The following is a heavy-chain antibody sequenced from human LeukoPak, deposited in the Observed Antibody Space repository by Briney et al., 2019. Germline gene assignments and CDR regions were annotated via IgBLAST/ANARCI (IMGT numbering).Heavy chain of an antibody. V-gene: IGHV3-21*01. J-gene: IGHJ4*02. CDR1: GFTFSSYS. CDR3: ARDRSIAARFHY. CDR2: ISSSSYI. Sequence: GGSLRLSCAASGFTFSSYSMNWVRQAPGRGLEWVSSISSSSYIYYADSVKGRFTISRDNAKNSLYLQMNSLRAEDTAVYYCARDRSIAARFHYWGQGTLVTVSS. D-gene: IGHD6-6*01.